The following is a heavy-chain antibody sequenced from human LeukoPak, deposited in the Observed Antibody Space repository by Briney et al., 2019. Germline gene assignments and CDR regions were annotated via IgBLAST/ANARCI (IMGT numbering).Heavy chain of an antibody. D-gene: IGHD4-17*01. V-gene: IGHV3-48*04. CDR3: VRDHLYGFDY. Sequence: SGGSLRLSCAASGFTFSAYSVNWVRQAPGKGLEWISYTSRSSGAIFYADSVKGRFTISGDNAKSSLYLQMNGLRAEDTAVYYCVRDHLYGFDYWGQGALVTVSS. CDR1: GFTFSAYS. CDR2: TSRSSGAI. J-gene: IGHJ4*02.